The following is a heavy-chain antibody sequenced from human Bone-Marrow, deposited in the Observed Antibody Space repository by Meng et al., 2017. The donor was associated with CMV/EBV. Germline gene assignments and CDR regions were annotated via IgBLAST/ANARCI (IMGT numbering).Heavy chain of an antibody. V-gene: IGHV3-15*01. Sequence: GESLKISCAASGFTFSSYSMNWVRQAPGKGLEWVGRIKSKTDGGTTDYAAPVKGRFTISRDDSKNTLYLQMNSLKTEDTAVYYCILGFATYGMDVWGQGTTVTVSS. D-gene: IGHD7-27*01. CDR3: ILGFATYGMDV. J-gene: IGHJ6*02. CDR1: GFTFSSYS. CDR2: IKSKTDGGTT.